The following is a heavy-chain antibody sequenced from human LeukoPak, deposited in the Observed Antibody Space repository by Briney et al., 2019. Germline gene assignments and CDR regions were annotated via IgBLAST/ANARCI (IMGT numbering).Heavy chain of an antibody. V-gene: IGHV3-30*04. CDR2: ISYDGSNK. CDR3: ASSSYGYLANDY. CDR1: GFTSSSYA. J-gene: IGHJ4*02. D-gene: IGHD5-18*01. Sequence: GRSLRLSCAASGFTSSSYAMHWVRQAPGKGLEWVAVISYDGSNKYYADSVKGRFTISRDNSKNTLYLQMNSLRAEDTAVYYCASSSYGYLANDYWGQGTLVTVSS.